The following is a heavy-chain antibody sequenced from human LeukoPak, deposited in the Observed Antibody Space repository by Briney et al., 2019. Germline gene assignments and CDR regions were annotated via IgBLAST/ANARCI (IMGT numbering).Heavy chain of an antibody. Sequence: GASXXVSCKASGGTFISYTISWVRQAPGQGLEWMGRIIPILGIANYAQKFQGRVTITADKSTSTAYMELSSLRSEDTAVYYCARDRADYDSSGYDYWGQGTLVTVSS. CDR2: IIPILGIA. J-gene: IGHJ4*02. V-gene: IGHV1-69*04. CDR3: ARDRADYDSSGYDY. D-gene: IGHD3-22*01. CDR1: GGTFISYT.